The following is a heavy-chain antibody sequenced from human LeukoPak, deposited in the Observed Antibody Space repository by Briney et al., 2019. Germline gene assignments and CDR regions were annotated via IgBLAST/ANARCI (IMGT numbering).Heavy chain of an antibody. CDR3: ASITMVRGVDYYYYYYYMDV. CDR1: GGSFSGYY. V-gene: IGHV4-34*01. J-gene: IGHJ6*03. Sequence: SETLSLTCAVYGGSFSGYYWSWIRQPPGKGLEWIGEINHSGSTNYNPSLKSRVTISVDTSKNQFSLKLSSVTAADTAVYYCASITMVRGVDYYYYYYYMDVWGKGTTVTVSS. CDR2: INHSGST. D-gene: IGHD3-10*01.